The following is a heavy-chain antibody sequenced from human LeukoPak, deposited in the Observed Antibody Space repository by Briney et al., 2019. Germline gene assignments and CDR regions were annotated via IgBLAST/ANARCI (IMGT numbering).Heavy chain of an antibody. CDR2: IFYSGST. D-gene: IGHD6-13*01. Sequence: SETLSLTCTVSGGSISSGGYYWGWVRQPPGKGLEWIGSIFYSGSTYYNPSLKTRVTISVDTSKNQFSLKLNSVTATDTAVYYCASGGSSSWYRWFDPWGQGTLVPVSS. CDR1: GGSISSGGYY. CDR3: ASGGSSSWYRWFDP. V-gene: IGHV4-39*01. J-gene: IGHJ5*02.